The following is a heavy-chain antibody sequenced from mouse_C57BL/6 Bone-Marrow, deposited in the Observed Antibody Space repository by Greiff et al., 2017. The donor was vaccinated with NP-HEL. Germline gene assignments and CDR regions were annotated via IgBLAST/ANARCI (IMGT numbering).Heavy chain of an antibody. CDR3: TRSFYDYDGADAMDY. CDR1: GYTFTDYE. CDR2: IDPETGGT. V-gene: IGHV1-15*01. D-gene: IGHD2-4*01. Sequence: VQLVESGAELVRPGASVTLSCKASGYTFTDYEMHWVKQTPVHGLEWVGAIDPETGGTAYNQKFKGKAILTADKSSSTAYMELRSLTSEDSAVYYCTRSFYDYDGADAMDYWGQGTSVTVSS. J-gene: IGHJ4*01.